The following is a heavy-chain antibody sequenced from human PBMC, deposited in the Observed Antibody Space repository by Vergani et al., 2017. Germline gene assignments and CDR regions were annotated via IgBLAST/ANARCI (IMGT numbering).Heavy chain of an antibody. D-gene: IGHD6-13*01. J-gene: IGHJ6*02. CDR1: GGTFSSYT. Sequence: QVQLVQSGAEVKKPGSSVKVSCKASGGTFSSYTISWVRQAPGQGLEWMGRIIPILGIANYAQKLQGRVTMTTDTSTSTAYMELRSLRSDDTAVYYCARDNIAAADGYGMDVWGQGTTVTVSS. CDR3: ARDNIAAADGYGMDV. V-gene: IGHV1-69*08. CDR2: IIPILGIA.